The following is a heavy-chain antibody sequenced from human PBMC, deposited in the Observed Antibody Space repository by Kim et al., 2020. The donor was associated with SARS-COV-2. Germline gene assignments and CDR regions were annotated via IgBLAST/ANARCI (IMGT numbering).Heavy chain of an antibody. CDR3: ARCSGRRGSEY. D-gene: IGHD3-10*02. CDR2: MSYSGST. CDR1: GDSISGDY. Sequence: SETLSLTCTVSGDSISGDYWSWIRQPPGKGLEWIGYMSYSGSTDYNPSLKSRVTTSVDTSKNQFSLKLRSLTTADTAVYYCARCSGRRGSEYWGQGTLVTVSS. V-gene: IGHV4-59*13. J-gene: IGHJ4*02.